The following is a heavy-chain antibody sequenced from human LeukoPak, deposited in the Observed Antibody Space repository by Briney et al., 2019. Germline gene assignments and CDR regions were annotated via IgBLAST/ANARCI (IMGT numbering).Heavy chain of an antibody. D-gene: IGHD3-22*01. J-gene: IGHJ4*02. Sequence: ASVKVSCKASGYTFTSYAMNWVRQAPGQGLEWMGWINTNTGNPTYAQGFTGRVVFSLDTSVSTAYLQISSLKAEDTAVYYCASSRGDSTYYYDSSGYLDALFDYWGQGTLVTVSS. CDR3: ASSRGDSTYYYDSSGYLDALFDY. CDR2: INTNTGNP. CDR1: GYTFTSYA. V-gene: IGHV7-4-1*02.